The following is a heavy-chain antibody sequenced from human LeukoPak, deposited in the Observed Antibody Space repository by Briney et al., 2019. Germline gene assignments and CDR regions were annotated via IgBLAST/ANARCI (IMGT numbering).Heavy chain of an antibody. D-gene: IGHD3-10*01. Sequence: GGSLRLSCAASGFTFSSCGMHWVRQAPGKGLEWVAVISYDGSDKYYADSVKGRFTISRDNSKNTLYLQMNSLRAEDTAVYYCAKDYNYGYGYYFDYWGQGTLVTVSS. V-gene: IGHV3-30*18. CDR2: ISYDGSDK. CDR3: AKDYNYGYGYYFDY. CDR1: GFTFSSCG. J-gene: IGHJ4*02.